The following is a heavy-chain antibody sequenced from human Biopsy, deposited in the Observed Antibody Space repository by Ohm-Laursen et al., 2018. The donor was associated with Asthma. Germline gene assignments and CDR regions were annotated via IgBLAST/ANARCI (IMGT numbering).Heavy chain of an antibody. CDR3: ARCQVGYSSGWSLLLKKIYYSGMDV. V-gene: IGHV1-69*01. Sequence: SSVKVSCKAHGDIFSNFAIRWVRQAPGQGLEWLGGIMPVFGTTNSAQKFQGRVTITADESTSTAYMEVTSLRSEDTAIYYCARCQVGYSSGWSLLLKKIYYSGMDVWGQGTAVTVSS. CDR2: IMPVFGTT. D-gene: IGHD6-19*01. CDR1: GDIFSNFA. J-gene: IGHJ6*02.